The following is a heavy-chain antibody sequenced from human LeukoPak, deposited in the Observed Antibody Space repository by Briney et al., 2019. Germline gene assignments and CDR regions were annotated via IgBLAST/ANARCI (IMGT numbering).Heavy chain of an antibody. V-gene: IGHV1-18*01. J-gene: IGHJ3*02. CDR2: ISAYNGNT. Sequence: GESLKISCKGSGYTFTSYGISWVRQAPGQGPEWMGWISAYNGNTNYAQKLQGRVTMTTDTSTSTAYMELRSLRSDDTAVYYCARDLGKYYYDSSGYYSADAFDIWGQGTMVTVSS. D-gene: IGHD3-22*01. CDR1: GYTFTSYG. CDR3: ARDLGKYYYDSSGYYSADAFDI.